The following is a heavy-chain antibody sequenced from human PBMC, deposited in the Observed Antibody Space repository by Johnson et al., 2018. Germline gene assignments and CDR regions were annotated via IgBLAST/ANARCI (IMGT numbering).Heavy chain of an antibody. CDR1: GFTFDTYW. Sequence: VQLVESGGGLVQPGGSLRLSCVTSGFTFDTYWMTWVRQAPGKRLEWVANIKNDGSEKSYVHAVKGRFTISRDNAKNSLYLQMNSLRVEDTAVYYCAKNSWGSIGDRYYGMDVWGQGTTVTVS. CDR3: AKNSWGSIGDRYYGMDV. D-gene: IGHD2/OR15-2a*01. J-gene: IGHJ6*02. V-gene: IGHV3-7*01. CDR2: IKNDGSEK.